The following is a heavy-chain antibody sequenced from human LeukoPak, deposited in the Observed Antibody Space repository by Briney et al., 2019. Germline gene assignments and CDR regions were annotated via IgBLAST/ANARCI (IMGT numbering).Heavy chain of an antibody. Sequence: SETLSLTCAVYGGSFSGYYWSWIRQPPGKGLEWIGEINHSGSTNYNPSLKSRVTLSVQTSKNQFSLKLSSVTAADTAVYYCARDKPLSYYDSSGPFDYWGQGTLVTVSS. CDR2: INHSGST. CDR3: ARDKPLSYYDSSGPFDY. V-gene: IGHV4-34*01. D-gene: IGHD3-22*01. CDR1: GGSFSGYY. J-gene: IGHJ4*02.